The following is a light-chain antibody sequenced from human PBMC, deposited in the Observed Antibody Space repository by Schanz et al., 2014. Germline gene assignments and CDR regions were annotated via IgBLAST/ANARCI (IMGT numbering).Light chain of an antibody. V-gene: IGKV3-20*01. CDR1: QTFSRSY. Sequence: EIVLTQSPGTLSLSPGERATLSCRASQTFSRSYLAWYQQKPGQAPRLLIYGTSIRATGIPDRFSGSGSGTEFTLTISRLEPEDFAVYYCQQYETSPATFGQGTKVDIK. CDR2: GTS. J-gene: IGKJ1*01. CDR3: QQYETSPAT.